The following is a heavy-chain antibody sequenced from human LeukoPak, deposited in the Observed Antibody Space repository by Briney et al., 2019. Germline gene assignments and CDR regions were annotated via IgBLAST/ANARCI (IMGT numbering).Heavy chain of an antibody. Sequence: PGGSLRLSCAASGFTFSSYAMHWVRQAPGKGLEWVAVVSYDGSNKNYADSVKGRFTISRDNAKNSLYLQMNSLRAEDTAVYYCARDWKYGGSSRPLDPWGQGTLVTVSS. CDR2: VSYDGSNK. V-gene: IGHV3-30-3*01. D-gene: IGHD6-13*01. J-gene: IGHJ5*02. CDR1: GFTFSSYA. CDR3: ARDWKYGGSSRPLDP.